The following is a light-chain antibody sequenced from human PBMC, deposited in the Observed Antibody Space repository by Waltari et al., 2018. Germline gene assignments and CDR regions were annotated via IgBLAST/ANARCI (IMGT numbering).Light chain of an antibody. CDR3: SSYTRSTTLV. V-gene: IGLV2-14*01. J-gene: IGLJ3*02. CDR1: TSDVGGYNY. Sequence: QSALTQPASVSGSPGQSITISCTGTTSDVGGYNYVSWYQPHPGSAPKLILYEVSNRPSGVSKRFSGSKSGTTASLTISGLQAEDEADYYCSSYTRSTTLVFGGGTKLTVL. CDR2: EVS.